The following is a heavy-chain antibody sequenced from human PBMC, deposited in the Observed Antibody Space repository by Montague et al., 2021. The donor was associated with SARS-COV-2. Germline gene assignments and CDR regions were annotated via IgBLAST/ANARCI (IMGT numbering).Heavy chain of an antibody. D-gene: IGHD4-11*01. J-gene: IGHJ5*02. CDR2: IGTAGDT. CDR3: ARGVYDYSNYVNWFDP. V-gene: IGHV3-13*04. Sequence: SLRLSCAASGFTFSSYDMHWVRQATGKGLEWVSAIGTAGDTYYPGSVKGRFTISRENAKNSLYLQMNGLRAGDTAVYYCARGVYDYSNYVNWFDPWGQGTLVTVSS. CDR1: GFTFSSYD.